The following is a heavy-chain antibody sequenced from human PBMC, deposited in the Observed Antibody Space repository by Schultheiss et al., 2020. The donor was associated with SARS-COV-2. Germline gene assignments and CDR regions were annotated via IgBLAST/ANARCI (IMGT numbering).Heavy chain of an antibody. Sequence: GGSLRLSCAASGFTFSSFGIHWVRQAPGKGLEWVALISYDGRKEYYADSVKGRFTISRDNSKNTLYLEMNSLRAEDTAVYYCARDRDNWNDVRPTAPDYWGQGTLVTVSS. CDR3: ARDRDNWNDVRPTAPDY. CDR2: ISYDGRKE. V-gene: IGHV3-30*03. CDR1: GFTFSSFG. J-gene: IGHJ4*02. D-gene: IGHD1-1*01.